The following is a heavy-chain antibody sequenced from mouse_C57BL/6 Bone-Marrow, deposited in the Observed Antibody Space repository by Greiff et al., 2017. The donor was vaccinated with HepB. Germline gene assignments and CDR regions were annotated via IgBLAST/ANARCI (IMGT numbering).Heavy chain of an antibody. CDR3: ASRRWLLFAY. D-gene: IGHD2-3*01. V-gene: IGHV1-59*01. CDR1: GYTFTSYW. CDR2: IDPSDSYT. Sequence: VQLQQPGAELVRPGTSVKLSCKASGYTFTSYWMHWVKQRPGQGLEWIGVIDPSDSYTNYNQKFKGKATLTVDTSSSTAYMQLSSLTSEDSAVYYCASRRWLLFAYWGQGTLVTVSA. J-gene: IGHJ3*01.